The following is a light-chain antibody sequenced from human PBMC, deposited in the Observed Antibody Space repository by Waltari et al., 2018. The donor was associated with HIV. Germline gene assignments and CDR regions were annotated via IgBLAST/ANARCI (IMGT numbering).Light chain of an antibody. CDR3: QSYDSSLGAWV. CDR1: NSNIGARYD. J-gene: IGLJ3*02. V-gene: IGLV1-40*01. CDR2: CNN. Sequence: QSVLTQPPSMSGAPGQMVTISCTGSNSNIGARYDVYWYRQLPGPAPKRPIYCNNNRPSGVPGRFSGSKSGTSASLAITGLQAEDEADYYCQSYDSSLGAWVFAGGTKLTVL.